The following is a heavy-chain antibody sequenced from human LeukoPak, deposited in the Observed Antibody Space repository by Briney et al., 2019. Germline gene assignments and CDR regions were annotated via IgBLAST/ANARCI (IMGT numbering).Heavy chain of an antibody. CDR3: ARDSFGSGRINWFDP. J-gene: IGHJ5*02. CDR1: GFTFSDYY. Sequence: GGSLRLSCAASGFTFSDYYMSWIRQAPGKGLEWVSYISSSSSYTNYADSVKGRFTISRDNAKNSLYLQMNSLRAEDTVVYYCARDSFGSGRINWFDPWGQGTLVTVSS. CDR2: ISSSSSYT. D-gene: IGHD3-10*01. V-gene: IGHV3-11*06.